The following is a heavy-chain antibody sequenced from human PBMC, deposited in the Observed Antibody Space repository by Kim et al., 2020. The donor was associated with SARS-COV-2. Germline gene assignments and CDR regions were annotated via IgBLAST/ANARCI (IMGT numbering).Heavy chain of an antibody. CDR3: ARHSTGTTNYYFYYMDV. CDR2: IYYSGST. D-gene: IGHD1-1*01. CDR1: GGSISDSSYY. V-gene: IGHV4-39*01. Sequence: SETLSLTCTVSGGSISDSSYYWGWIRQPPGKGLEWIGTIYYSGSTYHNPSLKSRVTISVDTSKNQFSLKLSSVTAADTAVYYCARHSTGTTNYYFYYMDVRGKGTTVTGSS. J-gene: IGHJ6*03.